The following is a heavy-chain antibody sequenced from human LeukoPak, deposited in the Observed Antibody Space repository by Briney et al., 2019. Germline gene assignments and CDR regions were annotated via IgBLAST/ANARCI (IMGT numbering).Heavy chain of an antibody. D-gene: IGHD3-3*01. CDR2: ISSEGSSI. V-gene: IGHV3-74*01. Sequence: GGSLRLSCAASGFTFSSYWMHWVRQAPGKGLVWVSRISSEGSSISYADSVRGRFTISRDNAKNSLYLQMDSLRAEDTAVYHCARPDYDFWSGSPGGHYMDVWGKGTTVTVSS. CDR1: GFTFSSYW. CDR3: ARPDYDFWSGSPGGHYMDV. J-gene: IGHJ6*03.